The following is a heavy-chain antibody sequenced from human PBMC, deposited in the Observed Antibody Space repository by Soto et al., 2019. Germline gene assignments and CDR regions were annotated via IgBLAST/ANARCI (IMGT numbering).Heavy chain of an antibody. V-gene: IGHV1-69*02. J-gene: IGHJ4*02. CDR2: FNPILSFS. CDR1: GDTFNFYT. Sequence: QVQLVQSGAEVKKPGSSVKVSCKASGDTFNFYTINWVRQAPGLGLEWMGRFNPILSFSNSALKFQGRVTLTEDKSTSTADMVLSSLRSEDTAIYYCATSFGSGSRAFDYWGQGALVTVSS. D-gene: IGHD3-10*01. CDR3: ATSFGSGSRAFDY.